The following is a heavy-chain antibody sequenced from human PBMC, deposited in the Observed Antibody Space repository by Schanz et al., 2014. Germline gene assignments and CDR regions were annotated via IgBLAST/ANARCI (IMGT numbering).Heavy chain of an antibody. J-gene: IGHJ4*02. CDR2: IIPSLGLA. CDR3: ARSNYYDNSDYYNSFDY. CDR1: GGTFSSFG. D-gene: IGHD3-22*01. Sequence: QVQLIQSGAEVKKPGSSVKVSCKASGGTFSSFGINWVRQAPGQGLEWMGRIIPSLGLAKYEQKFQDKVTITADTSTTTAYMELSGLRSEDTAVYYCARSNYYDNSDYYNSFDYWGQGTLVTVSS. V-gene: IGHV1-69*09.